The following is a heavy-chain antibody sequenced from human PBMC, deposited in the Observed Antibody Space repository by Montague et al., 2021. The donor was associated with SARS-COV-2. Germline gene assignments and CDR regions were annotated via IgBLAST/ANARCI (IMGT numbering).Heavy chain of an antibody. CDR3: ARGGECAFWGGFLGYKGFDL. Sequence: SETLSLTCAVYGGSLSDYYWAWIRQTPAKGLEWIGEMNHSGSTNYNPSLKSRLTISVDTSKKQFSLNLNSMTAADTAVYYCARGGECAFWGGFLGYKGFDLWGQGTTVTVSS. D-gene: IGHD1-14*01. CDR1: GGSLSDYY. CDR2: MNHSGST. J-gene: IGHJ5*02. V-gene: IGHV4-34*01.